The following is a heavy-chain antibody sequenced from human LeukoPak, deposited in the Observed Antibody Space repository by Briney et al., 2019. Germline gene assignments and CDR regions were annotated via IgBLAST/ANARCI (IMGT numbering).Heavy chain of an antibody. CDR3: AGGELAQNAFDI. J-gene: IGHJ3*02. CDR1: GYTLTELS. V-gene: IGHV1-24*01. CDR2: FDPEDGET. D-gene: IGHD1-26*01. Sequence: ASVKVSCKVSGYTLTELSMHWVRQAPGKGLEWMGGFDPEDGETIYAQKFQGGVTMTEDTSTDTAYMELSSLRSEDTAVYYCAGGELAQNAFDIWGQGTMVTVSS.